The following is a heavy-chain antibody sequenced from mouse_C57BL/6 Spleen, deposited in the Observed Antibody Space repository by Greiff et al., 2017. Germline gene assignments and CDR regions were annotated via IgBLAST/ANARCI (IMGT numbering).Heavy chain of an antibody. D-gene: IGHD4-1*01. CDR1: GYTFTSYW. J-gene: IGHJ2*01. Sequence: QVQLQQPGAELVKPGASVKLSCKASGYTFTSYWMHWVKQRPGQGLEWIGMIHPNSGSTNYNEKFKSKATLTVDKSSSTTNMQLSSRTSEDSAVYYCARGGDWDRGDFDYWGQGTTLTVSS. V-gene: IGHV1-64*01. CDR2: IHPNSGST. CDR3: ARGGDWDRGDFDY.